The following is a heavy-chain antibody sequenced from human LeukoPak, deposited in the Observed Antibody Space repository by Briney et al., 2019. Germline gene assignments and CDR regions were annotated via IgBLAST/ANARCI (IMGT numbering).Heavy chain of an antibody. CDR1: GGTFSSYA. Sequence: ASVKVSCKASGGTFSSYAISWVRQAPGQGLEWMGRIIPIFGTANYAQKFQGRVTITTDESTSTAYMELSSLRSEDTAVYYCARGDYYDSSGYYHYYYYYMDVWGKGTTVTVS. CDR3: ARGDYYDSSGYYHYYYYYMDV. D-gene: IGHD3-22*01. V-gene: IGHV1-69*05. J-gene: IGHJ6*03. CDR2: IIPIFGTA.